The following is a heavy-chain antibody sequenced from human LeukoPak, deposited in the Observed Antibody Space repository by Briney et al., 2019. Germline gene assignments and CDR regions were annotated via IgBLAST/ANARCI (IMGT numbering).Heavy chain of an antibody. D-gene: IGHD3-22*01. CDR2: IYYRGST. J-gene: IGHJ4*02. V-gene: IGHV4-39*01. CDR3: AEFYFDRSGYADY. CDR1: GGSISSSSFY. Sequence: SETLSLTCTVSGGSISSSSFYWGWIRQPPGKGLEWIGSIYYRGSTYYNPSLKSRVTISVDMSENQVSLKLRSVTAADTAVYYCAEFYFDRSGYADYWGQGTLVTVSS.